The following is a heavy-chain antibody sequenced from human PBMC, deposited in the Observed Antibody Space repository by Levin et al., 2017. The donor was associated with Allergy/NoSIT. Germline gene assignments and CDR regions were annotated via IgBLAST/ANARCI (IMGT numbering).Heavy chain of an antibody. J-gene: IGHJ4*02. V-gene: IGHV3-23*01. CDR2: ISDGGGST. Sequence: GGSLRLSCAASGFTFSSYAMTWVRQAPGEGLERVATISDGGGSTYYADSVKGRLTISRDNSKNTLYLQMNSLTAEDTAVYYCAKGIRNGAQYYFDYWGQGTLVTVSS. CDR1: GFTFSSYA. CDR3: AKGIRNGAQYYFDY. D-gene: IGHD2-8*01.